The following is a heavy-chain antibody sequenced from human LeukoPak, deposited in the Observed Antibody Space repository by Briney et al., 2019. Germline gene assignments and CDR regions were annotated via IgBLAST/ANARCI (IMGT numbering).Heavy chain of an antibody. CDR3: AYSYGYGALDY. D-gene: IGHD5-18*01. Sequence: GGSLRLSCAASGFTVSSNYMSWVRQAPGEGLEWVSVIYSGGSPYYADSVKGRFTISRDNSKNTLYLQMNSLRAEDTAVYYCAYSYGYGALDYWGQGTLVTVSS. V-gene: IGHV3-66*01. J-gene: IGHJ4*02. CDR2: IYSGGSP. CDR1: GFTVSSNY.